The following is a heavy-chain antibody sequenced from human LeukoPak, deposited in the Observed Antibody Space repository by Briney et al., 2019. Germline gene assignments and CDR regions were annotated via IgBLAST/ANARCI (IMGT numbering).Heavy chain of an antibody. CDR1: GGTLNRFA. CDR2: IIPIFGTT. Sequence: GASVKVSCKASGGTLNRFAISWVRQAPGQGLEWMGGIIPIFGTTDYAQKFQGRVSITTDESTSTAYMELSSLRSEDTAVYYCATSQTGHFYYYMDVWGIGTTVTVSS. J-gene: IGHJ6*03. CDR3: ATSQTGHFYYYMDV. V-gene: IGHV1-69*05.